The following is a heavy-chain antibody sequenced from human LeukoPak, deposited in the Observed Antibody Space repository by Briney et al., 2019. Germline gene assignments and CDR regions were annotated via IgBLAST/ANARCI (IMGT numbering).Heavy chain of an antibody. J-gene: IGHJ4*02. CDR2: ISAYNGNT. CDR3: ARDGFYRGKYSGYDQGPYPCY. V-gene: IGHV1-18*01. Sequence: GASVKVSCKASGYTFTSYGISWVRQAPGQGLEWMGWISAYNGNTNYAQKLQGRVTMTTDTSTSTAYMELRSLRSDDTAVYYCARDGFYRGKYSGYDQGPYPCYWGQGTLVTVSS. D-gene: IGHD5-12*01. CDR1: GYTFTSYG.